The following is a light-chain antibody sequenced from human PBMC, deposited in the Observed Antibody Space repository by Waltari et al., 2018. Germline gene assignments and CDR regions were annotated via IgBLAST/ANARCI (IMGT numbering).Light chain of an antibody. V-gene: IGLV1-40*01. J-gene: IGLJ1*01. CDR3: QSYDSSLSGWRV. CDR2: NTP. CDR1: SSNIGADYD. Sequence: QSVLTQPPSVSGAPGQRVTISCTGGSSNIGADYDVQWYQHLPETAPKLLLFNTPNRPSGVPNRFSVSKSGTSAFLAITGLQPEDEADYYCQSYDSSLSGWRVFGTGTKVTVL.